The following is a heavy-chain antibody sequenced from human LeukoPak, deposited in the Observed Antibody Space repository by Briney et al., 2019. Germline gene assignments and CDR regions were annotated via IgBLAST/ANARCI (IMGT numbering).Heavy chain of an antibody. D-gene: IGHD3-10*01. J-gene: IGHJ4*02. V-gene: IGHV4-61*02. Sequence: PSETLPLTCTVSGGSISSGSYYWSWIRQPAGKGLEWIGRIYTSGSTNYNPSLKSRVTISVDTSRNQFSLKLSSVTAADTAVYYCARGRRYYGSGSYLADYWGQGTLVTVSS. CDR2: IYTSGST. CDR3: ARGRRYYGSGSYLADY. CDR1: GGSISSGSYY.